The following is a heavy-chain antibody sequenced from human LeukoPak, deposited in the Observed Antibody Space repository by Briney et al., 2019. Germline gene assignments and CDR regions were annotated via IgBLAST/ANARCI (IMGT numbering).Heavy chain of an antibody. CDR1: GGTFSSYA. D-gene: IGHD3-10*01. CDR2: IIPIFGTA. J-gene: IGHJ5*02. Sequence: SVKVPCKASGGTFSSYAISWVRQGPGQGLEWMGGIIPIFGTANYAQKFQGRVTITADKSTSTAYMELSSLRSEDTAVYYCARDPYGSGNNWFDPWGQGTLVTVSS. CDR3: ARDPYGSGNNWFDP. V-gene: IGHV1-69*06.